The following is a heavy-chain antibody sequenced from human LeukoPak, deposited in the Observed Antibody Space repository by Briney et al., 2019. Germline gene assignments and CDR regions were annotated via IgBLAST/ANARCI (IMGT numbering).Heavy chain of an antibody. Sequence: GGSLRLSCAASGFTFSSYGMSWVRQAPGKGLEWVSAISGSGGSTYYADSVKGRFTISRDNSKNTLYLQMNSLRAEDTAVYYCAKATYDILTGYYDFDYWGQGTLVTVSS. J-gene: IGHJ4*02. D-gene: IGHD3-9*01. CDR2: ISGSGGST. V-gene: IGHV3-23*01. CDR1: GFTFSSYG. CDR3: AKATYDILTGYYDFDY.